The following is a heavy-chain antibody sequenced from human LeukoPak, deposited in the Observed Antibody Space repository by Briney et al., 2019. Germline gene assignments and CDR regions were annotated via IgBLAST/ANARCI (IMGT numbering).Heavy chain of an antibody. V-gene: IGHV5-51*01. D-gene: IGHD3-22*01. CDR2: IYPGDSDT. J-gene: IGHJ3*02. CDR1: GYSFTSYW. CDR3: ARSYYYDSSGETYDAFDI. Sequence: GESLKISCKGSGYSFTSYWIGWVRQMPGKGLEWMGIIYPGDSDTRYSPSFQGQVTISADKSISTAHLQWSSLKASDTAMYYCARSYYYDSSGETYDAFDIWGQGTMVTVSS.